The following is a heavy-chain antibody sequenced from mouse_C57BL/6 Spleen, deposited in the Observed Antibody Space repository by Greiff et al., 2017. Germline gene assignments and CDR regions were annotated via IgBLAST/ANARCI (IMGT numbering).Heavy chain of an antibody. J-gene: IGHJ1*03. CDR3: ATDYGSRHWYFDV. CDR1: GYSITSGYY. V-gene: IGHV3-6*01. D-gene: IGHD1-1*01. Sequence: EVQLQQSGPGLVKPSQSLSLTCSVTGYSITSGYYWNWIRQFPGNKLEWMGYISYDGSNNYNPSLKNRISITRDTSKNQFFLKLNSVTTEDTATYYCATDYGSRHWYFDVWGTGTTVTVSS. CDR2: ISYDGSN.